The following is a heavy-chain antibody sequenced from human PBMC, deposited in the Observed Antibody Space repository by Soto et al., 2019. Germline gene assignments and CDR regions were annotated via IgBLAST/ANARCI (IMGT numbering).Heavy chain of an antibody. CDR3: ASPYGSGIYYSFDY. CDR1: GVTFTNFA. Sequence: GASVKVSCKASGVTFTNFAISWVRQAPGHGLEWMGGFIPIYGRPNYAQKLQGRLTITADESTSTVYMELSSLTSDDTAVYYRASPYGSGIYYSFDYWGQGTLVTVSS. V-gene: IGHV1-69*13. CDR2: FIPIYGRP. J-gene: IGHJ4*02. D-gene: IGHD3-10*01.